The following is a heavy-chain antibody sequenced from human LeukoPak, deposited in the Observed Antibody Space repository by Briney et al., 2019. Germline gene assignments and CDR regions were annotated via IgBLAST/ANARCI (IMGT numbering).Heavy chain of an antibody. V-gene: IGHV4-30-2*01. CDR3: TRAATHYEAALGY. D-gene: IGHD3-3*01. CDR1: GGSISSGGYY. Sequence: SETLSLTCTVSGGSISSGGYYWSWIRQPPGKVLEWIGYIYHSGSTYYNPSLKSRVTISVDRSKNQFSLKLSSVTAADTAVYYCTRAATHYEAALGYWGQGTLVTVSS. CDR2: IYHSGST. J-gene: IGHJ4*02.